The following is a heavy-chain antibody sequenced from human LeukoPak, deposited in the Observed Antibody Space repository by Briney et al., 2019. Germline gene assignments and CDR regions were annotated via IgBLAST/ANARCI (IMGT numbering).Heavy chain of an antibody. CDR1: GFTFSSYA. D-gene: IGHD2-2*03. CDR3: AKFHGYCSSTSCYFGPGNDI. V-gene: IGHV3-23*01. J-gene: IGHJ3*02. CDR2: ISGSGGST. Sequence: GGSLRLSCAASGFTFSSYAMSWVRQAPGKGLEWVSAISGSGGSTYYADSVKGRFTISRDNSKNTLYLQMNSLRAEDTAVYYCAKFHGYCSSTSCYFGPGNDIWGQGTMVTVSS.